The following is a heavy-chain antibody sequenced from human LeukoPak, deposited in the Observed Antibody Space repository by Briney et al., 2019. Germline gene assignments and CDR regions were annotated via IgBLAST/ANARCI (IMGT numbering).Heavy chain of an antibody. J-gene: IGHJ4*02. CDR2: IRGKAYGGTT. V-gene: IGHV3-49*03. CDR1: GFTFGDYA. D-gene: IGHD3-3*01. CDR3: TRAVVYFWSGYFPADYFDY. Sequence: PGGSLRLSCTASGFTFGDYAMSWFRQAPGKGLEWVGFIRGKAYGGTTEYAASVKGRFTISRDDSKSIAYLQMNSLKTEDTAVYYCTRAVVYFWSGYFPADYFDYWGQGTLVTVSS.